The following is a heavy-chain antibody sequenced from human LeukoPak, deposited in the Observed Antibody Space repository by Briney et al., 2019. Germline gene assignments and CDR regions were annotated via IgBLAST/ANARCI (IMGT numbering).Heavy chain of an antibody. Sequence: SETLSLTCTVSGGSFINHYWSWIRQPSGKGLEWIGYIYHTGSTNYNPSLKSRVTISVDTSKNQFSLKLSSVTAADTAVYYCARGNYVDWFDPWGQGTQVTVSS. CDR1: GGSFINHY. D-gene: IGHD1-7*01. V-gene: IGHV4-59*11. CDR2: IYHTGST. CDR3: ARGNYVDWFDP. J-gene: IGHJ5*02.